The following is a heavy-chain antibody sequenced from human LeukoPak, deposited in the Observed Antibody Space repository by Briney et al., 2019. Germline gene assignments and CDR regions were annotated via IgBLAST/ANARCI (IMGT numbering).Heavy chain of an antibody. CDR2: IQNDGSNE. J-gene: IGHJ6*03. D-gene: IGHD2-8*01. CDR3: AKDRCSNGIGCYYYYMDV. Sequence: GGSLRLSCAASGFTFSSYEMNWVRQAPGKGLEWVAYIQNDGSNEQYADSVKGRFSISRDSSKNRLYMQMNSLRAEDTAVYYCAKDRCSNGIGCYYYYMDVWGKGTTVTISS. V-gene: IGHV3-30*02. CDR1: GFTFSSYE.